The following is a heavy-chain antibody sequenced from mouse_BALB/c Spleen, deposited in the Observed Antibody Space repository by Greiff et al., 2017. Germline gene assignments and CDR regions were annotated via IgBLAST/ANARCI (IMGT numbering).Heavy chain of an antibody. CDR3: AREGTYYRYGGYFDY. D-gene: IGHD2-14*01. V-gene: IGHV5-6-3*01. Sequence: EVKVVESGGGLVQPGGSLKLSCAASGFTFSSYGMSWVRQTPDKRLELVATINSNGGSTYYPDSVKGRLTISRDNAKNTLYLQMSSLKSEDTAMYYCAREGTYYRYGGYFDYWGQGTTLTVSS. CDR2: INSNGGST. CDR1: GFTFSSYG. J-gene: IGHJ2*01.